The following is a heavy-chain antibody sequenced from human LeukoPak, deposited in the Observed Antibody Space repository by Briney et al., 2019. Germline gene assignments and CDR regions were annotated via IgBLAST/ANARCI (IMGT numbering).Heavy chain of an antibody. CDR1: GGSISSYY. D-gene: IGHD5-18*01. CDR3: ARGGYSYGLAFDI. Sequence: SETLSLTCTVSGGSISSYYWSWIRQPPGKGLEWIGYIYYSGSTYYNPSLKSRVTISVDTSKNQFSLKLSSVTAADTAVYYCARGGYSYGLAFDIWGQGTMVTVSS. CDR2: IYYSGST. V-gene: IGHV4-59*12. J-gene: IGHJ3*02.